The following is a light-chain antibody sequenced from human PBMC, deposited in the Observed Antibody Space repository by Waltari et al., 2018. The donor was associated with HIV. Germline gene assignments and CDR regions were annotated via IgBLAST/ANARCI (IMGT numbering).Light chain of an antibody. J-gene: IGKJ2*01. CDR2: DAS. CDR1: QSVSNY. V-gene: IGKV3-20*01. CDR3: QQYGSSPYT. Sequence: ENVLTQSPATLSLSPGERATLSCRASQSVSNYLAWYQQKPGQAPRLLIFDASNRATGIPGRFSGSGSGTDFTLTISRLEPEDFAVYYCQQYGSSPYTFGQGTKLEIK.